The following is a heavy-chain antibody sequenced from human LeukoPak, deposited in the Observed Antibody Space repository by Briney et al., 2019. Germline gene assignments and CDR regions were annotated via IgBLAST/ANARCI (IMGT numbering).Heavy chain of an antibody. CDR2: IYHSGST. CDR3: ASGTITMVRGVRGWFDP. J-gene: IGHJ5*02. D-gene: IGHD3-10*01. CDR1: GYSISSGYY. V-gene: IGHV4-38-2*02. Sequence: SETLSLTCTVSGYSISSGYYWGWIRQPPGKGLEWIGSIYHSGSTYYNPSLKSRVTISVDTSKNQFSLKLSSVTAADTAVYYCASGTITMVRGVRGWFDPWGQGTLVTVSS.